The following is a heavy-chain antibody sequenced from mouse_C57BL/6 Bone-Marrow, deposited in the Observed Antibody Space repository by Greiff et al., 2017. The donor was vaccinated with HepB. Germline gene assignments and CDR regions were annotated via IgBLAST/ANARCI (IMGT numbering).Heavy chain of an antibody. CDR2: IYPGSGST. J-gene: IGHJ2*01. CDR1: GYTFTSYW. Sequence: VKLQQPGAELVKPGASVKMSCKASGYTFTSYWITWVKQRPGQGLEWIGDIYPGSGSTNYNEKFKSKATMTVDTSSSTAYMQLSSLTSEDAAVYYCARWGLDFDYWGQGTTLTVSS. V-gene: IGHV1-55*01. CDR3: ARWGLDFDY.